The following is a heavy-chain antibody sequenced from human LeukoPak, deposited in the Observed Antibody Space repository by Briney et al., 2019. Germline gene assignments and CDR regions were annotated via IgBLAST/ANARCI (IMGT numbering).Heavy chain of an antibody. Sequence: GGSLRLSCAASGFTFSSYGMHWVRQAPGKGLEWVAFIRYDGSNKYYADSVKGRFTISRDNSKNTLYLQMNSLRAEDTAVYYCAKDGGGLLFGEYPVYFDYWGQGTLVTVSS. CDR3: AKDGGGLLFGEYPVYFDY. CDR2: IRYDGSNK. D-gene: IGHD3-10*02. V-gene: IGHV3-30*02. CDR1: GFTFSSYG. J-gene: IGHJ4*02.